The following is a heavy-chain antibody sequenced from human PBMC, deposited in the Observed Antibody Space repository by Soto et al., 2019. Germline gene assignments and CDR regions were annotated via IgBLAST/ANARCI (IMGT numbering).Heavy chain of an antibody. CDR3: ARRCNSRKCYGMDV. Sequence: GGSLRLSCEASGFTFKNYWMHWVRQAPGKGLVWVSRINSDGSNTRYADSVQGRFTISRDNANNTLFLQMNSLKVADTAVYFCARRCNSRKCYGMDVWGQGNTVTVSS. D-gene: IGHD1-26*01. CDR1: GFTFKNYW. V-gene: IGHV3-74*01. J-gene: IGHJ6*02. CDR2: INSDGSNT.